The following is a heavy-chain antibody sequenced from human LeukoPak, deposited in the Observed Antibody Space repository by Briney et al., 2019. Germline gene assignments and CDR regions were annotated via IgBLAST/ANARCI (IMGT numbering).Heavy chain of an antibody. J-gene: IGHJ5*02. D-gene: IGHD3-10*01. V-gene: IGHV7-4-1*02. CDR3: ARGVWFGELLKRDNWFDP. CDR2: INTNTGNP. Sequence: ASVKVSCKASGYTFTSYAMNWVRQAPGQGLEWMGWINTNTGNPTYAQGFTGRFVFSLDTSVSTAYLQISSLKAEDTAVYYCARGVWFGELLKRDNWFDPWGQGTLVTVSS. CDR1: GYTFTSYA.